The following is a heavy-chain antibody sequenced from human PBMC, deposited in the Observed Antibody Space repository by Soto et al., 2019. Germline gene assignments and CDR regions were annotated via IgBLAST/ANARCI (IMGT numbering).Heavy chain of an antibody. V-gene: IGHV4-39*01. Sequence: QLQLQESGPGLVKPSETLSLACTVSGGSISTGTYYWGWIRQPPGKGLEWIGIISYSGSTFYNPSLNSRVTISVDTSKNQFSLKLSSVTAADTAVYYCARRYHYGSGKYGVDLWGQGTTVTVSS. D-gene: IGHD3-10*01. CDR1: GGSISTGTYY. CDR3: ARRYHYGSGKYGVDL. J-gene: IGHJ6*02. CDR2: ISYSGST.